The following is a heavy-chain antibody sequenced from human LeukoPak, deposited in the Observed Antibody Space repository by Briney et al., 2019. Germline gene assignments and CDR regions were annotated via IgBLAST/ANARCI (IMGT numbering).Heavy chain of an antibody. Sequence: SETLSLTCTVSGGSISSYYWSWIRQPPGKGLEWIGYIYYSGSTNYNPSLKSRVTISVDTSKNQFSLKLSSVTAADTAVYYCARDSRGDGYNWYDAFDIWGQGTMVTVSS. CDR3: ARDSRGDGYNWYDAFDI. D-gene: IGHD5-24*01. J-gene: IGHJ3*02. CDR1: GGSISSYY. V-gene: IGHV4-59*01. CDR2: IYYSGST.